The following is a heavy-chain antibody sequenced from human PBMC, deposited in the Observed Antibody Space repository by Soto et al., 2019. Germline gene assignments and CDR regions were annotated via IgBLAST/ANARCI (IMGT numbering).Heavy chain of an antibody. CDR1: GYTFTSYG. Sequence: ASVKVSCKASGYTFTSYGISWVRLAPGQGLEWMGWISAYNGNTNYAQKLQGRVTMTTDTSTSTAYMELRSLRSDDTAVYYCARSTSVDTAMVNPNAYYYYYMDVWGKGTTVTVSS. J-gene: IGHJ6*03. CDR3: ARSTSVDTAMVNPNAYYYYYMDV. CDR2: ISAYNGNT. D-gene: IGHD5-18*01. V-gene: IGHV1-18*01.